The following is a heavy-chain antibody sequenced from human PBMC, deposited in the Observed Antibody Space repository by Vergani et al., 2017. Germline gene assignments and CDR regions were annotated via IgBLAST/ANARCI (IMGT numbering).Heavy chain of an antibody. D-gene: IGHD6-13*01. CDR3: ARGIAAAGTSVPFDY. Sequence: QVQLQESGPGLVKPSQTLSLTCTVSGGSISSGTYYWSWVRQHPGKGLEWVGYISYSGSTYYNPSLKSRVTISVDTSKNQFSLNLTSVTAADTAVFYCARGIAAAGTSVPFDYWGQGTLVTVSS. CDR1: GGSISSGTYY. CDR2: ISYSGST. V-gene: IGHV4-31*03. J-gene: IGHJ4*02.